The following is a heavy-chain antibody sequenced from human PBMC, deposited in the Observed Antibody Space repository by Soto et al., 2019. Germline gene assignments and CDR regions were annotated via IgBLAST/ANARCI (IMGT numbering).Heavy chain of an antibody. D-gene: IGHD3-9*01. V-gene: IGHV1-46*01. CDR3: ARAAFDRYFDF. Sequence: GASVKVSCKASGFTFSNYYMHWVRQAPEQGLQWMGIISPDGDMTTYAQRFQGRVTMTRDTSTSTVYMELSSLTSEDAAVYYCARAAFDRYFDFWGQGTQVTVSS. J-gene: IGHJ4*02. CDR2: ISPDGDMT. CDR1: GFTFSNYY.